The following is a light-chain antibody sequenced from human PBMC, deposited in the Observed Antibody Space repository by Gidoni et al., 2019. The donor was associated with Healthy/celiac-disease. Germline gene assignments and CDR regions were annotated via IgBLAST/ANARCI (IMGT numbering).Light chain of an antibody. Sequence: EIVLTQSPATLSLSPGERATLSCRGSPSVSSYLAWYQQKPGQAPRLLIYDASNRATGIPARFSGRGSGTDFTLTISSLEPEGFAVYYCQQRSNWPPLFTFGPGTKVDIK. V-gene: IGKV3-11*01. J-gene: IGKJ3*01. CDR1: PSVSSY. CDR3: QQRSNWPPLFT. CDR2: DAS.